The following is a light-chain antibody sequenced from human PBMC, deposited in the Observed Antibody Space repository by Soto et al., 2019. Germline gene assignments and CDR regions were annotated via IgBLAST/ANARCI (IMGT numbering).Light chain of an antibody. CDR1: QSIRNF. Sequence: EIVLTQSPGTLSLSPGERATLSCRASQSIRNFLAWYQQKPGQAPRLLIYDASNRATGIPDRFSGSGSGTDFTLTISRLEPEDFALYYCQHYVERSPITFGQVTRLEIK. CDR3: QHYVERSPIT. V-gene: IGKV3-11*01. CDR2: DAS. J-gene: IGKJ5*01.